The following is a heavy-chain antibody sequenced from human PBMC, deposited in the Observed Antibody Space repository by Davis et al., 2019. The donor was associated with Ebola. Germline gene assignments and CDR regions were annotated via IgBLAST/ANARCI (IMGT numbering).Heavy chain of an antibody. J-gene: IGHJ6*04. Sequence: GESLKISCAASGFTFSSYGMHWVRQAPGKGLEWVAVISYDGSNKYYADSVKGRFTISRDNSKNTLYLQMNSLRADDTAVYYCARQGKQNLAYYYYYGLDVWGKGTTVTVSS. CDR1: GFTFSSYG. CDR2: ISYDGSNK. D-gene: IGHD6-13*01. V-gene: IGHV3-30*03. CDR3: ARQGKQNLAYYYYYGLDV.